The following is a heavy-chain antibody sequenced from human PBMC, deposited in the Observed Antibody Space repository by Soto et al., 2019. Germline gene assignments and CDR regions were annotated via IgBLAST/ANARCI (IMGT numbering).Heavy chain of an antibody. V-gene: IGHV3-53*01. Sequence: GGSLRLSCAASGFTVSSNYMSWVRQAPGKGLEWVSVIYSGGSTYYADSVKGRFTISRDNSKNTLYLQMNSLRAEDTAVYYCARAYYGSGSYYYCYYYMYVWGKGTTVTVSS. CDR2: IYSGGST. CDR1: GFTVSSNY. D-gene: IGHD3-10*01. J-gene: IGHJ6*03. CDR3: ARAYYGSGSYYYCYYYMYV.